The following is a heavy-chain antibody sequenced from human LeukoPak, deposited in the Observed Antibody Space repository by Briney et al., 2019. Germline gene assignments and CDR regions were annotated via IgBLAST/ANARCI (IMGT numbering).Heavy chain of an antibody. V-gene: IGHV3-74*01. CDR2: INSDGSST. D-gene: IGHD4-17*01. Sequence: PGGSLRLSCAASGFTFSSYWMHSVRQAPGKGLWWVSRINSDGSSTTYADSVKGRFTISRDNAKNTLSLQMNSLRAEDTAVYYCARWETTVTTLDYWGQGTLVTVSS. CDR3: ARWETTVTTLDY. CDR1: GFTFSSYW. J-gene: IGHJ4*02.